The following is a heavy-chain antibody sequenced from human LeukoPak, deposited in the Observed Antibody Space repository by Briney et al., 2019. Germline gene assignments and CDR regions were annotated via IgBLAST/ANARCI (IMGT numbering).Heavy chain of an antibody. Sequence: SQTLSLTCAISGDSLFSNGVAWNWIRQSPLRGLEWLGRTFCTSKCYNEYAVYVRGRVTINPDTSKNQFSLQLSSLTPEDSAIYYCARGHNSAFDIWGQGTMVTVSS. CDR1: GDSLFSNGVA. CDR2: TFCTSKCYN. CDR3: ARGHNSAFDI. D-gene: IGHD1-1*01. V-gene: IGHV6-1*01. J-gene: IGHJ3*02.